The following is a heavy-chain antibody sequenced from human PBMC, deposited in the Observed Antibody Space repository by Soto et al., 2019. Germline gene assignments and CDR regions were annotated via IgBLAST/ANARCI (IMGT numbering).Heavy chain of an antibody. CDR1: GFTFSDCY. CDR3: ARDLVYSRINRGWFDP. D-gene: IGHD6-13*01. J-gene: IGHJ5*02. V-gene: IGHV3-11*01. Sequence: QVQLVESGGGLVKPGGSLRLSCAASGFTFSDCYMSWIRQTPGKGLECVSYISSSGSTIYYADSVKGRFTISRDNAKNSLYLQMNSLRAEDTAVYYCARDLVYSRINRGWFDPWGQGTLVTVSS. CDR2: ISSSGSTI.